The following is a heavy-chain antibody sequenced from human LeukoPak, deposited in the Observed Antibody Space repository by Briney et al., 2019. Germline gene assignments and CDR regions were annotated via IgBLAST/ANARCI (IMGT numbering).Heavy chain of an antibody. J-gene: IGHJ6*02. Sequence: GGSLSFSCAASGFTVSSNYMSWVGQAPGKGRGGVSVIYSGGSTYYADSVKGRFTISRDNSKNTLYLQMNSLRAEDTAVYYCARDQRYFDWLFDGDANYYGMDVWGQGTTVTVSS. CDR2: IYSGGST. CDR3: ARDQRYFDWLFDGDANYYGMDV. V-gene: IGHV3-66*01. D-gene: IGHD3-9*01. CDR1: GFTVSSNY.